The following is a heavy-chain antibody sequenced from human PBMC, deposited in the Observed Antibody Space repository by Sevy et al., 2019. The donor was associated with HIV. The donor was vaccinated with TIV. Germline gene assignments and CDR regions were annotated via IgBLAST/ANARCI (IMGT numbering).Heavy chain of an antibody. CDR3: ARALYYYDSGSYQNYYYYGMDV. D-gene: IGHD3-10*01. Sequence: SETLSLTCTVSGGSISSYYWSWIRQPPGKGLEWIGYIYYSGSTNYNPSLKSRVTISVDTSKNQFSLKLSSVTAADTAVYYCARALYYYDSGSYQNYYYYGMDVWGQGTTVTVSS. CDR1: GGSISSYY. J-gene: IGHJ6*02. V-gene: IGHV4-59*01. CDR2: IYYSGST.